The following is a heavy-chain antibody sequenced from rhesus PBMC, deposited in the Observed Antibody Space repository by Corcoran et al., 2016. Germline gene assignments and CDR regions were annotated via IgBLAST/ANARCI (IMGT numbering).Heavy chain of an antibody. CDR2: IYSNTEST. CDR1: GGSFSDYS. V-gene: IGHV4S12*01. Sequence: SGGSFSDYSWDWIRQPPGKGLEWIGGIYSNTESTNYNPSLKNRVTISKDTSKNQFSLKLSSVTAADTAVYYCARGTVTTKRSPHFDYWGQGVLVTVSS. J-gene: IGHJ4*01. D-gene: IGHD4-23*01. CDR3: ARGTVTTKRSPHFDY.